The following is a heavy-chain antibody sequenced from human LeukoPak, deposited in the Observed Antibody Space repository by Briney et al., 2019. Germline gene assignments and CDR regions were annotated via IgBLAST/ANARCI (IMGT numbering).Heavy chain of an antibody. CDR1: GYTFTSYG. CDR3: ARDRGYCTSTSCYGGYYYYYYVDV. J-gene: IGHJ6*03. V-gene: IGHV1-18*01. D-gene: IGHD2-2*01. CDR2: ISAYNGNT. Sequence: ASVKVSCKASGYTFTSYGISWVRQAPGQGLEWMGWISAYNGNTNYAHNLQGRVTMTTDTSTSTAYMELRSLRSDDTAVYYCARDRGYCTSTSCYGGYYYYYYVDVWGKGTTVTVSS.